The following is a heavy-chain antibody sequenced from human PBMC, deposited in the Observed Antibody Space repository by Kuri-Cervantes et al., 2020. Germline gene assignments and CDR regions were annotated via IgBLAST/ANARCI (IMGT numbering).Heavy chain of an antibody. V-gene: IGHV3-30*18. J-gene: IGHJ4*02. CDR3: AKMHVRYFDWLPSDY. CDR1: GFTFSSYG. Sequence: GESLKISCAASGFTFSSYGMHWVRQAPGKGLEWVAVISYDGSNKYYADSVKGRFTISRDNSKNTPYLQMNSLRAEDTAVYYCAKMHVRYFDWLPSDYWGQGTLVTVSS. CDR2: ISYDGSNK. D-gene: IGHD3-9*01.